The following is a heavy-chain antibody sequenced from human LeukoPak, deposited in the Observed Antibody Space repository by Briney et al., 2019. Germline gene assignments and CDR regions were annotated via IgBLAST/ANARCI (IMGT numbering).Heavy chain of an antibody. V-gene: IGHV3-33*06. CDR1: GFTFSNAW. D-gene: IGHD4-17*01. CDR3: AKHQTPYGDYVGFSFDY. J-gene: IGHJ4*02. CDR2: IWYDGSNK. Sequence: GGSLRLSCAASGFTFSNAWMSWVRQAPGKGLEWVAVIWYDGSNKYYADSVKGRFTISRDNSKNTLYLQMNSLRAEDTAVYYCAKHQTPYGDYVGFSFDYWGQGTLVTVSS.